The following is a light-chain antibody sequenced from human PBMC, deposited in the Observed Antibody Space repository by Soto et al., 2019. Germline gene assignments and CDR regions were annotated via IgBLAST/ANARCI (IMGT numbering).Light chain of an antibody. CDR2: GAS. CDR1: QDISNY. J-gene: IGKJ5*01. V-gene: IGKV1-39*01. CDR3: QQSYSIPIT. Sequence: QMTQSPSSLSASVRDRVTITCQASQDISNYLNWYQEKPGKAPKFLIYGASSLQSGVPSRFSGSGSGTDFTLTISSPQPEDFATYYCQQSYSIPITFGQGTRLEIK.